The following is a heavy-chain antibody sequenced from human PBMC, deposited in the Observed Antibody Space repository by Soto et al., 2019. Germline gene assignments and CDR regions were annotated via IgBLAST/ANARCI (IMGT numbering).Heavy chain of an antibody. Sequence: PSETLSLTCTVSGGSISSYYWSWIRQPPGKGLEWIGYIYYSGSTNYNPSLKSRVTISVDTSKNQFSLKLSSVTAADTAVYYCARDNIAAGWFDPWGQGTLVTVS. D-gene: IGHD6-25*01. CDR1: GGSISSYY. CDR2: IYYSGST. V-gene: IGHV4-59*01. CDR3: ARDNIAAGWFDP. J-gene: IGHJ5*02.